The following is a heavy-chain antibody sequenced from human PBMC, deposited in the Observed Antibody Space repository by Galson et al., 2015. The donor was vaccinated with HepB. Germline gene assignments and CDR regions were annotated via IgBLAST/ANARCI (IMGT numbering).Heavy chain of an antibody. Sequence: SVKVCCKASDYTFTNFGISWVRQAPGRGLEWMGWISAYNGNTNYAQNLQGRVTMTTDTSTSTAYMVLRSLRSDDTAVYYCARARYSTSPPDYWGQGTLVTVSS. CDR1: DYTFTNFG. V-gene: IGHV1-18*04. J-gene: IGHJ4*02. CDR2: ISAYNGNT. CDR3: ARARYSTSPPDY. D-gene: IGHD2-2*01.